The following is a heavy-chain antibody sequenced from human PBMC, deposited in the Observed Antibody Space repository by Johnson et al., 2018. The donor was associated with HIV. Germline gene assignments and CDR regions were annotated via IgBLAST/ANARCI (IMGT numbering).Heavy chain of an antibody. CDR1: GFTFSSYA. CDR2: ISYAGSNK. CDR3: AREGAAAGPTDAFDI. D-gene: IGHD6-13*01. V-gene: IGHV3-30-3*01. Sequence: QMQLVESGGGVVQPGRSLRLSCAASGFTFSSYAMHWVRQAPGKGLEWVAVISYAGSNKYYADSVKGRFTISRDNSKNTLYLQMNSLRAEDTAVYYCAREGAAAGPTDAFDIWGQGTMVTVSS. J-gene: IGHJ3*02.